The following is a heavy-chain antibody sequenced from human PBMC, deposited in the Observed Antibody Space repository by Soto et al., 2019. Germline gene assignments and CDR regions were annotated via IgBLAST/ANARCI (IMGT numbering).Heavy chain of an antibody. D-gene: IGHD4-17*01. CDR2: INPRSNIR. J-gene: IGHJ5*02. CDR1: GFSFSDYF. Sequence: ASVKVSCKASGFSFSDYFMDWVRQAAGQGLEWMGIINPRSNIREYAEKFQGRLTITRDTSTSTVYMDLSSLRDEDTAVYYCARDNSQNYGSPGASSWFHPWGQGTPVTVSS. CDR3: ARDNSQNYGSPGASSWFHP. V-gene: IGHV1-46*01.